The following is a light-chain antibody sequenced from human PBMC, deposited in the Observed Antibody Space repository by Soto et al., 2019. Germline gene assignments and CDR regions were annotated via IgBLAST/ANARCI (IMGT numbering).Light chain of an antibody. V-gene: IGKV3-20*01. Sequence: EVVLTQSPGTLSLSPGERATLSCRASQSVSSNYLAWYQQKPGQAPRLLIYGASSRATGIPARFSGSGSGTDFTLTISSLQPEDFATYYCQQTYSTPPTFGQGTKVDIK. CDR3: QQTYSTPPT. CDR1: QSVSSNY. J-gene: IGKJ1*01. CDR2: GAS.